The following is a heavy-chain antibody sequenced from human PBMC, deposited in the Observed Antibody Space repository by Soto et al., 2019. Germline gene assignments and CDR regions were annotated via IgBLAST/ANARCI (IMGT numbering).Heavy chain of an antibody. CDR1: GDSVSSNSAA. D-gene: IGHD6-13*01. V-gene: IGHV6-1*01. CDR3: ARGSLKSSWLGYYYYYGMDV. CDR2: TYYRSKWYN. Sequence: QTLSLTCAISGDSVSSNSAAWNWIRQSPSRGLEWLGRTYYRSKWYNDYAVSVKSRITINPDTSKNQFSLQLNSVTPEDTAVYYCARGSLKSSWLGYYYYYGMDVWGQGTTVTSP. J-gene: IGHJ6*02.